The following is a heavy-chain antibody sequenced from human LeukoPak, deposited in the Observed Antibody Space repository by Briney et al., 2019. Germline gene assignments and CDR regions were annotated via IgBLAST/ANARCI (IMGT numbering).Heavy chain of an antibody. D-gene: IGHD2-2*01. Sequence: ASVKVSCKASGYTFTGYYMHWVRQAPGQGLEWMGWINPNSGGTNYAQKFQGRVTMTRDTSISTAYMELSRLRSDDTAVYYCAPHCSSTSCRHDYWGQRTLVTVSS. CDR1: GYTFTGYY. V-gene: IGHV1-2*02. J-gene: IGHJ4*02. CDR3: APHCSSTSCRHDY. CDR2: INPNSGGT.